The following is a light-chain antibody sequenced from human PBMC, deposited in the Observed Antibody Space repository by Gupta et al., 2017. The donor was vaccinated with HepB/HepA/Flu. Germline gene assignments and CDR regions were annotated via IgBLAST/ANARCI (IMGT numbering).Light chain of an antibody. CDR1: SSDVGGYNY. CDR2: DVS. J-gene: IGLJ1*01. CDR3: CSFTSSRTYV. V-gene: IGLV2-14*01. Sequence: QSALTPPASVSGSPGQSLTIPCTGTSSDVGGYNYVSWYQQNPGKAPKLMIYDVSNRPLGVSNRFSGSKSGNTASLTISGLQAEDEADYFCCSFTSSRTYVFGSGTKVTVL.